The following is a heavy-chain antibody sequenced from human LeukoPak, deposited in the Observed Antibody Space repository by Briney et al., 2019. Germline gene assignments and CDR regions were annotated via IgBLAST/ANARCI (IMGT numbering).Heavy chain of an antibody. CDR1: GFTFSSYA. CDR3: ARDGSTYTINFYQALDV. J-gene: IGHJ3*01. Sequence: GGSLRLSCAASGFTFSSYAMSWVRQAPGKGLEWVSAISGSGGSTYYADSVKGRFTISRDNSKNTVYLQMNSLRAEDTATYYCARDGSTYTINFYQALDVWGQGTMVTVSS. V-gene: IGHV3-23*01. CDR2: ISGSGGST. D-gene: IGHD1-26*01.